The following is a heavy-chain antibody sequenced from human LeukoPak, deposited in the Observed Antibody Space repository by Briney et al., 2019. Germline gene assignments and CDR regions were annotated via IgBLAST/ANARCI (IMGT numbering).Heavy chain of an antibody. CDR3: ARGYFDWLLVRSSYFDY. D-gene: IGHD3-9*01. Sequence: GESLQISCQGSGYRFTSYWIGWVRPLPGKGLEWMGIIYPGDSDTRYSPSFQGQVTISADKSISTAYLQWSSLKASDTAMYYCARGYFDWLLVRSSYFDYWGQGTLVTVSS. CDR1: GYRFTSYW. CDR2: IYPGDSDT. J-gene: IGHJ4*02. V-gene: IGHV5-51*01.